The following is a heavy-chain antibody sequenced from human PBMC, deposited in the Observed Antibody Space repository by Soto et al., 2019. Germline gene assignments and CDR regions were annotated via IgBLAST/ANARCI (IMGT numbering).Heavy chain of an antibody. V-gene: IGHV4-59*01. D-gene: IGHD1-20*01. J-gene: IGHJ5*02. CDR2: MSYSGSS. Sequence: SETLSLTCTVSGGSLSTYYWSWIRQPPGKGLEWIVYMSYSGSSNYNPSLKSRVTMSVDTSKNQVSLKLSSVTAADTAVYYCARTRITSTAATFDPWGQGTLVTVSS. CDR3: ARTRITSTAATFDP. CDR1: GGSLSTYY.